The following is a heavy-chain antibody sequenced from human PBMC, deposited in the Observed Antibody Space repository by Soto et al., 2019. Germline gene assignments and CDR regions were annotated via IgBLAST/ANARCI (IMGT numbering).Heavy chain of an antibody. CDR2: IIPIFGTA. Sequence: ASVKVSCKASGVTFSSYAISWVRQAPGQGLEWMGGIIPIFGTANYAQKFQGRVTITADESTSTAYMELSSLRSEDTAVYYCARGLVAYCSGGSCYRYNWFDPWGQGTLVTVSS. CDR3: ARGLVAYCSGGSCYRYNWFDP. D-gene: IGHD2-15*01. CDR1: GVTFSSYA. J-gene: IGHJ5*02. V-gene: IGHV1-69*13.